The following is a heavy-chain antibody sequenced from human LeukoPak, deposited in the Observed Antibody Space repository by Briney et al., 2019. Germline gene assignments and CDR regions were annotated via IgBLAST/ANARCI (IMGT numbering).Heavy chain of an antibody. Sequence: SETLSLTCTVSGGSISSSTYYWAWIRQPPGKGLEWIGEINHSGSTNYNPSLKSRVTISVDTSKNQFSLKLGSVTAADTAVYYCARSWLVWGQGTLVTVSS. CDR2: INHSGST. D-gene: IGHD6-19*01. J-gene: IGHJ4*02. V-gene: IGHV4-39*07. CDR1: GGSISSSTYY. CDR3: ARSWLV.